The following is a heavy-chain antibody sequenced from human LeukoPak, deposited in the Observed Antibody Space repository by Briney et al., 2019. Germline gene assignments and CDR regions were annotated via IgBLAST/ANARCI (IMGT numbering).Heavy chain of an antibody. CDR2: ISSSSSYI. J-gene: IGHJ3*02. CDR3: ARAFWSGYLDPDAFDI. V-gene: IGHV3-21*01. D-gene: IGHD3-3*01. Sequence: NPGGSLRLSCAASGFTFSSYSMNWVRQAPGKGLEWVSSISSSSSYIYYADSVKGRFTISRDNAKNSLYLQMNSLRAEDTAVYYCARAFWSGYLDPDAFDIWGQGTMVTVSS. CDR1: GFTFSSYS.